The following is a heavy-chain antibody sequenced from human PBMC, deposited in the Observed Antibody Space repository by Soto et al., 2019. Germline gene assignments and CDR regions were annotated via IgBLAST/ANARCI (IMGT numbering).Heavy chain of an antibody. D-gene: IGHD3-9*01. V-gene: IGHV4-39*01. CDR2: IYYRGNA. Sequence: SETLSLTCSVSDDSINSDKYYWGWIRQPPGKGLEWIGSIYYRGNAYYNPSFQTRVTISLDKSRSQFSLKLNSVTAADSAVYFCARLRGLATTSHSFDSWGTAPPVTASP. J-gene: IGHJ4*02. CDR3: ARLRGLATTSHSFDS. CDR1: DDSINSDKYY.